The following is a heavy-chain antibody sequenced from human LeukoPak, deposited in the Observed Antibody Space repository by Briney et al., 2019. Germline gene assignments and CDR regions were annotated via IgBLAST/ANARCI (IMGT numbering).Heavy chain of an antibody. CDR1: GFTFSSYA. J-gene: IGHJ2*01. V-gene: IGHV3-23*01. CDR3: AKDGVLMVYTPRYFDL. Sequence: GASLRLSCAASGFTFSSYAMSWVRQAPGKGLGWVSAISGSGGSTYYAGSVKGRFTISRDNSKNTLYLQMNSLRAEDTAVYYCAKDGVLMVYTPRYFDLWGRGTLVTVSS. CDR2: ISGSGGST. D-gene: IGHD2-8*01.